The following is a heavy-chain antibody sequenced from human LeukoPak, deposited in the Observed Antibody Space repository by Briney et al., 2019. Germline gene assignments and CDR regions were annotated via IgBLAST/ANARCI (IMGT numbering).Heavy chain of an antibody. CDR1: GGSISSYY. V-gene: IGHV4-59*08. D-gene: IGHD6-13*01. CDR3: ARQGDSSSWLNFDY. J-gene: IGHJ4*02. CDR2: IYYSGST. Sequence: PSETLSLTCIVSGGSISSYYWSWIRQPPGKGLGWIGYIYYSGSTNYNPSLKSRVTISVDTSKNQFSLKLSSVTAADTAVYYCARQGDSSSWLNFDYWGQGTLVTVSS.